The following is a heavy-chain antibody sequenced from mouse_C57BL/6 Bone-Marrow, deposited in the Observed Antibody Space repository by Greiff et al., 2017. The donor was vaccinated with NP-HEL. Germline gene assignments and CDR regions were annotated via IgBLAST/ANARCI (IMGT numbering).Heavy chain of an antibody. CDR1: GYTFTSYW. J-gene: IGHJ1*03. D-gene: IGHD2-4*01. Sequence: VQLQQPGAELVRPGTSVKLSCKASGYTFTSYWMHWVKQRPGQGLAWIGVIDPSDSYTNYNQKFKGKATLTVDTSSSTAYMQLSSLTSEDSAVYYCARSYDYDGGVWYFDVWGTGTTVTVSS. CDR2: IDPSDSYT. CDR3: ARSYDYDGGVWYFDV. V-gene: IGHV1-59*01.